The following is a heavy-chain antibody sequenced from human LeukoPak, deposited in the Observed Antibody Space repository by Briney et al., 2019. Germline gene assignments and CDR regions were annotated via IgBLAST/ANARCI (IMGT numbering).Heavy chain of an antibody. CDR2: TSSSSSTI. J-gene: IGHJ6*02. CDR3: ASSSGWSYYYYGMDV. D-gene: IGHD6-19*01. Sequence: GGSLRLSCAASGFTFSGYDMSWVRQAPGKGLEWVSYTSSSSSTIYYADSVKSRFTISRDNAKNSLYLQMNSLRAEDTAVYYCASSSGWSYYYYGMDVWGQGTTVTVSS. CDR1: GFTFSGYD. V-gene: IGHV3-48*04.